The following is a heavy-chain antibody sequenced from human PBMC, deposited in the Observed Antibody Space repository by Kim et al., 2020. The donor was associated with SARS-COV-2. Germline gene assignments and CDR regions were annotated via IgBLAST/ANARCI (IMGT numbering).Heavy chain of an antibody. V-gene: IGHV4-39*07. D-gene: IGHD6-19*01. J-gene: IGHJ4*02. Sequence: LKRRVTISVDTSKNQFSLKLSSVTAADTAVYYCARVRLGIAVAGGFFDYWGQGTLVTVSS. CDR3: ARVRLGIAVAGGFFDY.